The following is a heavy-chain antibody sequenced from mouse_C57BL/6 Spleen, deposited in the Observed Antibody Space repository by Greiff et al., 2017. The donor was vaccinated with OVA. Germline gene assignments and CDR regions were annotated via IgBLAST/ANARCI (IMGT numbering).Heavy chain of an antibody. CDR2: ISSGGSYT. J-gene: IGHJ1*03. CDR1: GFTFSSYG. D-gene: IGHD1-2*01. Sequence: EVKVVESGGDLVKPGGSLKLSCAASGFTFSSYGMSWVRQTPDKRLEWVATISSGGSYTYYPDSVKGRFTISRDNAKNTLYLQMSSLKSEDTAMYYCARPLITTDYWYFDVWGTGTTVTVSS. CDR3: ARPLITTDYWYFDV. V-gene: IGHV5-6*01.